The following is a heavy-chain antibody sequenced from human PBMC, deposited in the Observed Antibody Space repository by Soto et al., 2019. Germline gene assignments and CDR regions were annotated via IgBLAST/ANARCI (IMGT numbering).Heavy chain of an antibody. D-gene: IGHD5-12*01. CDR1: GGSVNSGGYY. V-gene: IGHV4-31*03. Sequence: QVQLQESGPGLVKPSQPLSLTCTVSGGSVNSGGYYWTWIRQHPGKGLEGIAFISYSGSTFYNPSLKSRLTTSVDTSKNQFSLKLSSVTAADTAVYYCARVEYRNFYFDYWGQGILVTVSS. CDR2: ISYSGST. CDR3: ARVEYRNFYFDY. J-gene: IGHJ4*02.